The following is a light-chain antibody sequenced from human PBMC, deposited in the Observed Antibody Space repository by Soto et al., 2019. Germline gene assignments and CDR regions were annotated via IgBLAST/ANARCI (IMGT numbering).Light chain of an antibody. J-gene: IGLJ3*02. CDR3: GTWDSSLSVWV. CDR1: SYNMGNNY. CDR2: ENN. V-gene: IGLV1-51*02. Sequence: QSVLTQPPSVSAAPGQKVTISCSGSSYNMGNNYVSWYQQLPGTAPKLLIYENNKRPSGIPDRFSGSKSGTSATLGITGLQTGDEADYYCGTWDSSLSVWVFGGGTKLTVL.